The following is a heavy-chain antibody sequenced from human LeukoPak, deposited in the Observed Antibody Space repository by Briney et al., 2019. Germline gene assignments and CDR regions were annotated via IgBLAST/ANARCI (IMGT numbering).Heavy chain of an antibody. D-gene: IGHD4-17*01. CDR3: AKGERFGDYGDY. Sequence: GGSLRLSCATSGFTFSSYSMNWVRQAPGKGLEWVSYISSSSSTIYYADSVKGRFTISRDNSKNTLYLQMNSLRAEDTAVYYCAKGERFGDYGDYWGQGTLVTVSS. CDR1: GFTFSSYS. CDR2: ISSSSSTI. V-gene: IGHV3-48*01. J-gene: IGHJ4*02.